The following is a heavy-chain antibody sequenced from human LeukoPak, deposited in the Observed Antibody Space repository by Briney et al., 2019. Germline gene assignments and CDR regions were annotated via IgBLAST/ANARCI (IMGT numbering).Heavy chain of an antibody. CDR3: ARRKVPAANDY. CDR1: GFTFSDYF. CDR2: TSPSGSRM. J-gene: IGHJ4*02. Sequence: GGSLRLSCAAPGFTFSDYFMSWIRQAPGQGLEWVSYTSPSGSRMYYADSVRGRFTISRDNANSSLFLQMNSLTADDTAVYYCARRKVPAANDYWGQGTLVTVSS. V-gene: IGHV3-11*01. D-gene: IGHD2-2*01.